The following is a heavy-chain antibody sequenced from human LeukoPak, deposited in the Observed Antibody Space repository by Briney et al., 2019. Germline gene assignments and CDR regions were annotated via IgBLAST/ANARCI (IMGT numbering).Heavy chain of an antibody. J-gene: IGHJ4*02. V-gene: IGHV4-38-2*01. D-gene: IGHD3-3*01. CDR3: ARHRSGYYGY. CDR2: IYHSGST. CDR1: GYSISSGYY. Sequence: PSETLSLTCAVSGYSISSGYYWGWSRQPPGKGLEWIGSIYHSGSTYYNPSLKSRVTISVDTSKNQFSLKLSSVTAADTAVYYCARHRSGYYGYWGQGTLVTVSS.